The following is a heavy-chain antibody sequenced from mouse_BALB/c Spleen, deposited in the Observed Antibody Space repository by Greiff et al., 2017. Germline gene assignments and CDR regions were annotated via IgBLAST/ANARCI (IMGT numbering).Heavy chain of an antibody. CDR2: IYPGDGDT. J-gene: IGHJ2*01. CDR3: ARCDYGSSYCDY. V-gene: IGHV1-87*01. CDR1: GYTFTSYW. Sequence: QVQLKQSGAELARPGASVKLSCKASGYTFTSYWMQWVKQRPGQGLEWIGAIYPGDGDTRYTPKFKGKATVTADKSSSTAYMQLSSLASEDSAVYYGARCDYGSSYCDYWGQGTTLTVSS. D-gene: IGHD1-1*01.